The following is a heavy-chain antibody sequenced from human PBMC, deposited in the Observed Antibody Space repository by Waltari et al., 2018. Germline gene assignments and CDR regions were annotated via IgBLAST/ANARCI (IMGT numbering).Heavy chain of an antibody. CDR1: GPLFSVFW. CDR2: INADGTTK. V-gene: IGHV3-74*03. D-gene: IGHD3-16*01. Sequence: EGQLVESGGALVQPGGSLRLSCADTGPLFSVFWLYWIRQAPGKGLVWVSRINADGTTKTYADSVQGRFTISRDNVKSILYLEMNALRPEDTAVYYCARDPRNLGLDPWGLGTLVTVSS. CDR3: ARDPRNLGLDP. J-gene: IGHJ5*02.